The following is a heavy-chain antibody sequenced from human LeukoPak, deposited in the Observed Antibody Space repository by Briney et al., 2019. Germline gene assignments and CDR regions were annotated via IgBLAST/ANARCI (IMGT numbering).Heavy chain of an antibody. CDR2: ISAYNGNT. J-gene: IGHJ5*02. V-gene: IGHV1-18*01. CDR1: GYTFTSYG. D-gene: IGHD2-2*01. CDR3: ARGPRRCSSTSCPNWFDP. Sequence: ASVKVSCKASGYTFTSYGISWVRQAPGQGLEWMGWISAYNGNTNYAQKLQGRVTMTRNTSISTAYMELSSLRSEDTAVYYCARGPRRCSSTSCPNWFDPWGQGTLVTVSS.